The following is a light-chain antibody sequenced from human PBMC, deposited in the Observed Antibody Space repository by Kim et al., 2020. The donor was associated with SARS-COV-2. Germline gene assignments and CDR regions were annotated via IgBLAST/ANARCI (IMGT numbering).Light chain of an antibody. V-gene: IGLV1-40*01. J-gene: IGLJ2*01. CDR1: GSNIGAGYD. CDR2: GNS. CDR3: QSYDSSLSGDVV. Sequence: VTTSGTGGGSNIGAGYDVHWYQQLPGTAPKLLIYGNSNRPSGVPDRFSGSKSGTSAALAITGLQAEDEADYYCQSYDSSLSGDVVFGGGTQLTVL.